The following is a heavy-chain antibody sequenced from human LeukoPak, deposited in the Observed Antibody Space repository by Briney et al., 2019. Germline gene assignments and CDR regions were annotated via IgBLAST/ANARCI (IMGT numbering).Heavy chain of an antibody. D-gene: IGHD3-10*01. Sequence: GGSLRLSCAGSGFSFSKYAASWVRQAPGKGLEWVSGMTGGGATYHADSVEGRSVISRDNSKNTVYLQMNSLRVEDTALYFCAKDKIVGDGRWDFDYWGQGTLVTVSS. CDR1: GFSFSKYA. CDR2: MTGGGAT. J-gene: IGHJ4*02. CDR3: AKDKIVGDGRWDFDY. V-gene: IGHV3-23*01.